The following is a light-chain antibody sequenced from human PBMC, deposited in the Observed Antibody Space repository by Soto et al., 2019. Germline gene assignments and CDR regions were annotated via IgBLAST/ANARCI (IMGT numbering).Light chain of an antibody. CDR2: EVS. V-gene: IGLV2-14*01. Sequence: QSALTQPASVSGSPGQSITISCTGTTIDVGGYNYVSWYQQHPGKAPKLMIYEVSNRPSGVSDRFSGSRSGNTASLTISGLQAEDESDYYCISYTSSSTWVFGGGTKLTVL. CDR1: TIDVGGYNY. CDR3: ISYTSSSTWV. J-gene: IGLJ3*02.